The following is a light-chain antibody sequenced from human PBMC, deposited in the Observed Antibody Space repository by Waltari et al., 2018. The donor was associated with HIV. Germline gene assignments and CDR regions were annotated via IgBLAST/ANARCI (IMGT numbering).Light chain of an antibody. Sequence: QSALTQPPSASGSPGQAVTISCTGTSRDGGRYNYVSWYQQHPGTAPKLMIYEVSKRPSAVPDRVSGSKSRNTASLTVSGLQAEDEADYYCSSYAGSNNPHVVFGGGTKLTVL. V-gene: IGLV2-8*01. CDR3: SSYAGSNNPHVV. CDR2: EVS. CDR1: SRDGGRYNY. J-gene: IGLJ2*01.